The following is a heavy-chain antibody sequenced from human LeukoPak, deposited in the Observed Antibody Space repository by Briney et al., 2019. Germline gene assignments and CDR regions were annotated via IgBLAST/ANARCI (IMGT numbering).Heavy chain of an antibody. CDR1: GFTFSSYA. CDR3: ARDSAVKGISSD. J-gene: IGHJ4*02. Sequence: GGSLRLSCAASGFTFSSYAMSWVRQAPGKGLEWVSVIRGSGGSTYYADSVKGRVTISRDNSKNTLYLQMNSLRAEDTAVYYCARDSAVKGISSDWGQGTLVTVSS. CDR2: IRGSGGST. D-gene: IGHD6-13*01. V-gene: IGHV3-23*01.